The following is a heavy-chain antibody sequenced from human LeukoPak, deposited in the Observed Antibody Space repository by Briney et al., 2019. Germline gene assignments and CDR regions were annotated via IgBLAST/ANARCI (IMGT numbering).Heavy chain of an antibody. Sequence: KSSETLSLTCTVSGGSISSYYWSWIRQSAGKGLEWIGRIYTSGTTNSNPSLKSRVTISVDTSKNHFSLKLSSVTAADTAVYYCAREYYDSNKAPAFDIWGQGTMVTVSS. CDR1: GGSISSYY. V-gene: IGHV4-4*07. J-gene: IGHJ3*02. CDR2: IYTSGTT. D-gene: IGHD3-22*01. CDR3: AREYYDSNKAPAFDI.